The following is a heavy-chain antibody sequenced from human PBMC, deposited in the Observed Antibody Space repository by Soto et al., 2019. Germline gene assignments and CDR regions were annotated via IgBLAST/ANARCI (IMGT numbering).Heavy chain of an antibody. CDR3: AREDPDASVGY. CDR2: ISYSGST. Sequence: KPSETLSLTCTVSGGSMSSYYWTWLRQSPGRGLEWIGYISYSGSTYYNPSLKSRVTISADTSKNQFSLRMNSMIAADTAVYYCAREDPDASVGYWGQGTLVTVSS. CDR1: GGSMSSYY. J-gene: IGHJ4*02. D-gene: IGHD2-15*01. V-gene: IGHV4-59*01.